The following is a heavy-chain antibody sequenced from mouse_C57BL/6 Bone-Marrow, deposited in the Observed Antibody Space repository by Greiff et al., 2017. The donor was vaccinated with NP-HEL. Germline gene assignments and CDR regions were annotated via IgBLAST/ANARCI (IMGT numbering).Heavy chain of an antibody. CDR3: ARFSYGSLWYFDV. J-gene: IGHJ1*03. CDR2: ISYSGST. CDR1: GYSITSDY. V-gene: IGHV3-8*01. Sequence: DVKLQESGPGLAKPSQTLSLTCSVTGYSITSDYWNWIRKFPGNKLEYMGYISYSGSTYYNPSLKSRISITRDTSKNQYYLQLNSVTTEDTATYYCARFSYGSLWYFDVWGTGTTVTVSS. D-gene: IGHD1-1*01.